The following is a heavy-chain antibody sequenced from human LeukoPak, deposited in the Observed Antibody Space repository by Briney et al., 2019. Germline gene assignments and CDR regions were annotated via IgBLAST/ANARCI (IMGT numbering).Heavy chain of an antibody. Sequence: GGSLRHSCAASGFTFRSYEMNWVPQAPGKALEWVSYISSSGSAIYYADSLKGRFTISRDNAKNSLYLQMNSLRAEDTAVYYCARAIGWQGYDYWGQGTLVTVSS. V-gene: IGHV3-48*03. J-gene: IGHJ4*02. CDR1: GFTFRSYE. D-gene: IGHD6-19*01. CDR3: ARAIGWQGYDY. CDR2: ISSSGSAI.